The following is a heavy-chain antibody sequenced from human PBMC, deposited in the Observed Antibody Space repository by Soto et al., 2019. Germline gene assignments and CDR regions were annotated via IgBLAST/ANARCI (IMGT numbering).Heavy chain of an antibody. V-gene: IGHV3-53*04. CDR1: GFTVSSNY. J-gene: IGHJ3*02. Sequence: GGSLRLSCAASGFTVSSNYMSWVRQAPGKGLEWVSVIYSGGSTYYADSVKGRFTISRHNSKNTLYLQMNSLRAEDTAVYYCARAFVYCTNGVCSQGGAFDIWGQGTMVTVSS. CDR2: IYSGGST. D-gene: IGHD2-8*01. CDR3: ARAFVYCTNGVCSQGGAFDI.